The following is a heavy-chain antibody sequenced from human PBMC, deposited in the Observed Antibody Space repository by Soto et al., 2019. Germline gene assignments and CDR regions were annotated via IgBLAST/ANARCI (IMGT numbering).Heavy chain of an antibody. V-gene: IGHV3-33*01. Sequence: PGGSLRLSCAASGFTFSSYGMHWVRQAPGKGLEWVAVIWYDGSNKYYADSVKGRFTISRDNSKNTLFLQMNSLRAEDTAVYYCARVSCGGDCPFDFWGQGTLVTVSS. CDR3: ARVSCGGDCPFDF. CDR2: IWYDGSNK. J-gene: IGHJ4*02. D-gene: IGHD2-21*02. CDR1: GFTFSSYG.